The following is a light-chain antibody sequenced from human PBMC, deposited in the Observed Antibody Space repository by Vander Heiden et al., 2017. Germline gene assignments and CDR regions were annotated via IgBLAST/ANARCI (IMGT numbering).Light chain of an antibody. CDR2: DAS. J-gene: IGKJ4*01. CDR1: QSVTRH. Sequence: EIVLTQSPATLSLSPGERATLSCRASQSVTRHLAWYQQKPGQAPRLLIYDASNRATGIPDRFSGSGSGTDFTLTISSLEPEDYAVYYWQQRSNWLTFGGGTKVEIK. V-gene: IGKV3-11*01. CDR3: QQRSNWLT.